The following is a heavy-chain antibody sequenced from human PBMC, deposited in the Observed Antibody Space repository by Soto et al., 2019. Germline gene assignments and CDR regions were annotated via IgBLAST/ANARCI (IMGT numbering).Heavy chain of an antibody. CDR3: ARLPKITMVRGVIMFFDYGMDV. CDR2: IYYSGST. Sequence: ENLYLTCTVSGGSISSSSYYYGWIRQPPRKGLEWIGSIYYSGSTYYNPSLKSRVTISVDTSKNQFSLKLSSVTAADTAVYYCARLPKITMVRGVIMFFDYGMDVWGQGTTVT. CDR1: GGSISSSSYY. D-gene: IGHD3-10*01. V-gene: IGHV4-39*01. J-gene: IGHJ6*02.